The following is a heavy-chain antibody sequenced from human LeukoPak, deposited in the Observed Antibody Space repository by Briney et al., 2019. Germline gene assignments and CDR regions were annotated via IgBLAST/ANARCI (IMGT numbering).Heavy chain of an antibody. CDR1: GFTFSSYG. CDR2: ILYDGSDK. V-gene: IGHV3-30*02. CDR3: AKSFIPVAVTPYFDY. D-gene: IGHD6-19*01. J-gene: IGHJ4*02. Sequence: PGGSLRLSCAASGFTFSSYGIHWVRQAPGKGLEWVTFILYDGSDKYYADSVKGRFSISRDNSKNTLYLQMNSLRAEDTALYYCAKSFIPVAVTPYFDYWGQGTLVTVSS.